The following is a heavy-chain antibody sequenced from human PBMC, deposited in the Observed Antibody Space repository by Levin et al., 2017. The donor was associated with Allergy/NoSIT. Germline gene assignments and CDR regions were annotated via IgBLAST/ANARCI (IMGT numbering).Heavy chain of an antibody. V-gene: IGHV4-59*01. J-gene: IGHJ3*02. Sequence: SQTLSLTCTVSGGSISSYYWSWIRQPPGKGLEWIGYIYYSGSTNYNPSLKSRVTISVDTSKNQFSLKLSSVTAADTAVYYCARVEQQWLVRGAFDIWGQGTMVTVSS. CDR3: ARVEQQWLVRGAFDI. CDR2: IYYSGST. D-gene: IGHD6-19*01. CDR1: GGSISSYY.